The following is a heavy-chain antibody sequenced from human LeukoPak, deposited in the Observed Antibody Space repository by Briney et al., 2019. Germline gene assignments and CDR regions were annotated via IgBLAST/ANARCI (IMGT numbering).Heavy chain of an antibody. V-gene: IGHV3-21*01. CDR2: ISSSSSYI. J-gene: IGHJ4*02. D-gene: IGHD6-19*01. CDR1: GFTFSSYS. CDR3: ARDLSIAVAGTRFDY. Sequence: GGSLRLSCAASGFTFSSYSMNWVRQAPGKGLEWVSSISSSSSYIYYADSVKGRFTISRDNAKNSLYLQMNRLRAEDTAVYYCARDLSIAVAGTRFDYWGQGTLVTVSS.